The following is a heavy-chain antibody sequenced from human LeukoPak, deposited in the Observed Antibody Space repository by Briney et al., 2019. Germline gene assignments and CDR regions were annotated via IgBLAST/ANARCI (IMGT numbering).Heavy chain of an antibody. CDR3: AKDPFFDY. V-gene: IGHV3-21*01. CDR1: GFTFSSYS. Sequence: GGSLRLSCAASGFTFSSYSMNWVRQAPGTGLEWVSSITSNTNYIYYADSVKGRFTISRDNAKNSLYLQMNSLRAEDTAVYYCAKDPFFDYWGQGTLVTVSS. CDR2: ITSNTNYI. J-gene: IGHJ4*02.